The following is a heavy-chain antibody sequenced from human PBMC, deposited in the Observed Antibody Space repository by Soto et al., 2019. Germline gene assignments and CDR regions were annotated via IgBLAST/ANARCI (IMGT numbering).Heavy chain of an antibody. CDR2: ISGSGGST. J-gene: IGHJ4*02. CDR3: AKDLILLYSSSDFDY. Sequence: EVQLLESGGGLVQPGGSLRLSCAASGFTFSSYAMSWVRQAPGKGLEWVSAISGSGGSTYYADSVKGRFTISRDNSKNTLYLQMNSMRAEDTAVYYCAKDLILLYSSSDFDYWGQGTLVTVSS. CDR1: GFTFSSYA. D-gene: IGHD6-6*01. V-gene: IGHV3-23*01.